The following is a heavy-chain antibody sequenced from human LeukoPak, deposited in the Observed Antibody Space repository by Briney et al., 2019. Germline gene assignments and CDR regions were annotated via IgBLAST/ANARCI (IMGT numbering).Heavy chain of an antibody. J-gene: IGHJ5*02. V-gene: IGHV3-9*01. CDR2: ISWNSGSI. D-gene: IGHD3-3*01. CDR3: PKDMGEGLKLNWFDP. Sequence: PGGSLRLSCAASGFTFDDYAMHWVRQAPGKGLEGVSGISWNSGSIGYADSVKGRFTISRDTAKNSLYLQMNSLRAEDTALYYCPKDMGEGLKLNWFDPWGQGTLVTVSS. CDR1: GFTFDDYA.